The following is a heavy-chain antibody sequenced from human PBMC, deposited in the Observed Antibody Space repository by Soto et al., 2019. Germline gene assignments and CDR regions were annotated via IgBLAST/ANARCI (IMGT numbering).Heavy chain of an antibody. Sequence: GASVKVSCKVSGYTLTELSMHWVRQAPGKGLEWMGGFDPEDGETIYAQKFQGRATMTEDTSTDTAYMELSSLRSEDTAVYYCATRGVAVVVPAAMPPYYYYGMDVWGQGTTVTVSS. D-gene: IGHD2-2*01. CDR1: GYTLTELS. V-gene: IGHV1-24*01. CDR3: ATRGVAVVVPAAMPPYYYYGMDV. CDR2: FDPEDGET. J-gene: IGHJ6*02.